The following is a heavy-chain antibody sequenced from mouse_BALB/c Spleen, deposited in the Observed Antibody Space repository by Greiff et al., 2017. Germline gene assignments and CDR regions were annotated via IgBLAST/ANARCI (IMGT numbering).Heavy chain of an antibody. CDR1: GYAFTSYN. CDR3: ARGVPVGGYFDY. V-gene: IGHV1S135*01. Sequence: EVKLQESGPELVKPGASVKVSCKASGYAFTSYNMYWVRQSHGKSLEWIGYIYPYNGGTSYNQKFKGKATLTVDKSSSTAYMHLNSLTSEDAAVYYCARGVPVGGYFDYWGQGTTLTVSS. J-gene: IGHJ2*01. D-gene: IGHD1-1*01. CDR2: IYPYNGGT.